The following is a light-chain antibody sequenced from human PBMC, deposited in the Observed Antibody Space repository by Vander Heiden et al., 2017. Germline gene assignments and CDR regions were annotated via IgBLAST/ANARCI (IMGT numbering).Light chain of an antibody. CDR1: QSVLYSSNDKNN. Sequence: DIVMTQSPDSLAVSLGARAAINCKSSQSVLYSSNDKNNLAWYQQKPGQPPKLLIYWASTRESGVPDRFSGSGSGTEFTLTISSLQAEDVAVYYCQQYCSTPRTFGHGTQVEIK. CDR2: WAS. J-gene: IGKJ1*01. CDR3: QQYCSTPRT. V-gene: IGKV4-1*01.